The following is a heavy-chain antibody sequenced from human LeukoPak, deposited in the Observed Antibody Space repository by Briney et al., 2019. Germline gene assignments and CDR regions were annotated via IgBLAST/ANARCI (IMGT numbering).Heavy chain of an antibody. D-gene: IGHD3-10*01. CDR3: ARVPFIWFGELSLYFDY. J-gene: IGHJ4*02. Sequence: SETLSLTCTVSGGSISSYYWSWIRQPPGKGLERIGHIYYSGSTNYNPSLKSRVTISVDTSKNQFSLKLSSVTAADTAVYYCARVPFIWFGELSLYFDYWGQGTLVTVSS. V-gene: IGHV4-59*01. CDR1: GGSISSYY. CDR2: IYYSGST.